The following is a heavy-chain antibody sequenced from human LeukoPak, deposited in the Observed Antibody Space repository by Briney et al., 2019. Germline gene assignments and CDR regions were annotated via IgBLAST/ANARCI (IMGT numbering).Heavy chain of an antibody. CDR3: ARQSYSSGWYLWFDP. J-gene: IGHJ5*02. CDR1: GGSISSSSYY. CDR2: IYYSGST. D-gene: IGHD6-19*01. Sequence: SETLSLTCTVSGGSISSSSYYWGWIRQPPGKGLEWIGSIYYSGSTYYNPSLKSRVTISVDTSKNQFSLKLSSVTAADTAVYYCARQSYSSGWYLWFDPWGQGTLVTVSS. V-gene: IGHV4-39*01.